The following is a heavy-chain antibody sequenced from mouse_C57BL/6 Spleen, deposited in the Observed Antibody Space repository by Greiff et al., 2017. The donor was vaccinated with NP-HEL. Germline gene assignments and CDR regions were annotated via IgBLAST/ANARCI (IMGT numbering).Heavy chain of an antibody. V-gene: IGHV1-52*01. J-gene: IGHJ1*03. Sequence: QVQLQQPGAELVRPGSSVKLSCKASGYTFTSYWMHWVKQRPIQGLEWIGNIDPSDSETHYNQKFKEKATLTVDKSSSTADMQLSSLTSEDSAVYYCARKEDYGSSPRCWYFDVWGTGTTVTVSS. CDR2: IDPSDSET. CDR1: GYTFTSYW. D-gene: IGHD1-1*01. CDR3: ARKEDYGSSPRCWYFDV.